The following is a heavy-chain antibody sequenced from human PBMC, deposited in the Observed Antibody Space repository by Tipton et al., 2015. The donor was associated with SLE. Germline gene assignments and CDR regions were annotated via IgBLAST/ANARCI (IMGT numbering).Heavy chain of an antibody. J-gene: IGHJ6*02. Sequence: QSGAEVKKPGASVKVSCKASGYTFTSYGISWVRQAPGQGLEWMGWISAYNGNTNYAQKLQGRVTMTTDTSTSTAYMELRSPRSDDTAVYYCARSGHCTGGVCYTYYYYAMDVWGQGTTVTVSS. CDR1: GYTFTSYG. CDR3: ARSGHCTGGVCYTYYYYAMDV. D-gene: IGHD2-8*02. V-gene: IGHV1-18*01. CDR2: ISAYNGNT.